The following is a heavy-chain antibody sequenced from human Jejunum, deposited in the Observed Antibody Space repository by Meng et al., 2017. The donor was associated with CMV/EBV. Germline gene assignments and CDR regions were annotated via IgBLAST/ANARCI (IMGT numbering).Heavy chain of an antibody. D-gene: IGHD3-9*01. V-gene: IGHV1-69*16. CDR2: IIPNLGSS. CDR3: ARPHRAYYDVLTGHYPHYPLDV. J-gene: IGHJ6*02. Sequence: TWVRQAPGQELEWMGEIIPNLGSSKYAQKFQGRVTITTDAFTNTAYMEVSGLTSEDTAVYYCARPHRAYYDVLTGHYPHYPLDVWGQGTTVTVSS.